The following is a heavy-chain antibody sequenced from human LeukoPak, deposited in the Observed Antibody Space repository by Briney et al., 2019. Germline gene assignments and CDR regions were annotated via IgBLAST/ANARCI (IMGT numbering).Heavy chain of an antibody. V-gene: IGHV3-74*01. CDR3: ARGDYYGMDV. J-gene: IGHJ6*02. CDR1: GFTFSSYW. Sequence: GGSLRLSCAASGFTFSSYWMHWVRQAPGKGLLWVSRINSDGTTTYYADSVKGRFTISRDNAKNTLYLQVNSLRAEDTAVYYCARGDYYGMDVWGQGTTVTVSS. CDR2: INSDGTTT.